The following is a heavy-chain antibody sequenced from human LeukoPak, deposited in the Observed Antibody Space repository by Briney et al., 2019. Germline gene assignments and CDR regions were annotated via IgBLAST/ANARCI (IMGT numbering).Heavy chain of an antibody. V-gene: IGHV5-51*01. CDR2: IYPCDSDT. Sequence: GESLKISCKGSGYSFTSYWIGWVRQMPGKGLEWMGIIYPCDSDTRSSPSFQGQVTISADKSISPAYLQWSSLKASDTAMYYCARGQSDFWSGYSNWFDPWGQGTLVTVSS. CDR3: ARGQSDFWSGYSNWFDP. D-gene: IGHD3-3*01. J-gene: IGHJ5*02. CDR1: GYSFTSYW.